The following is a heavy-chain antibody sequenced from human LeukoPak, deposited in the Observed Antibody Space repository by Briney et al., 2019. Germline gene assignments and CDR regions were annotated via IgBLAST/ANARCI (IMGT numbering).Heavy chain of an antibody. D-gene: IGHD6-13*01. CDR3: ARELAAAGFVTTYYFDY. Sequence: SQTLPLTCAISGDSVSSNSAAWNWIRQSPSRGLEWLGRTYYRSKWYNDYAVSVKSRITINPDTSKNQFSLQLNSVTPEDTAVYYCARELAAAGFVTTYYFDYWGQGTLVTVSS. CDR2: TYYRSKWYN. V-gene: IGHV6-1*01. CDR1: GDSVSSNSAA. J-gene: IGHJ4*02.